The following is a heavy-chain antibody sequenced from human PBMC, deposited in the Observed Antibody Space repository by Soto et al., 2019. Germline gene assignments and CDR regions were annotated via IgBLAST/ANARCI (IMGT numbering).Heavy chain of an antibody. Sequence: ASVKVSCKASGYTFTRNYVHWVRQAPGQGLEWMAVINPTGDNKVYAQKFQGRVTMTRDTSTSTVYMELNSLRSEDTAVYFCARDAQIGHGYSVYHTYWGQGTLVTVSS. J-gene: IGHJ4*02. CDR1: GYTFTRNY. V-gene: IGHV1-46*01. CDR3: ARDAQIGHGYSVYHTY. D-gene: IGHD5-12*01. CDR2: INPTGDNK.